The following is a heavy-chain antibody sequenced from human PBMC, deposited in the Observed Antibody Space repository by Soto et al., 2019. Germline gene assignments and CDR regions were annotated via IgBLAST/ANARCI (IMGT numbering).Heavy chain of an antibody. CDR1: GFTFTSSA. D-gene: IGHD2-2*01. CDR2: IVVGSGNT. V-gene: IGHV1-58*01. CDR3: AADPPCSSTSCFLGPGSYLGPFDAFDI. J-gene: IGHJ3*02. Sequence: SVKVSCKASGFTFTSSAVQWVRQARGQRLEWIGWIVVGSGNTNYAQKFQERVTITRDMSTSTAYMELSSLRSEDTAVYYCAADPPCSSTSCFLGPGSYLGPFDAFDIWGKGKMVT.